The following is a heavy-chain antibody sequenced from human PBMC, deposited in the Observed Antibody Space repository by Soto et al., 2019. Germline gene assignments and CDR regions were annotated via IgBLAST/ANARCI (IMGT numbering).Heavy chain of an antibody. J-gene: IGHJ5*02. CDR1: GFTFSDYY. CDR2: ISDSATTT. Sequence: RLSCAASGFTFSDYYMTWIRQAPGKGLEWVSHISDSATTTHYADSVKGRFTISRDNAKKSLYLQMNSLRAEDTAVYFCARDTAFVASGLFDPWGQGTLVTVSS. V-gene: IGHV3-11*01. D-gene: IGHD3-22*01. CDR3: ARDTAFVASGLFDP.